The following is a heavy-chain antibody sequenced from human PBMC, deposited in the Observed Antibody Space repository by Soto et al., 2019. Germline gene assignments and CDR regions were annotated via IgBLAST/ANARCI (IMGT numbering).Heavy chain of an antibody. D-gene: IGHD2-8*01. CDR3: ARDHCTNGVCYHYYYYGMDV. Sequence: GGSLRVSCAAAGCPFRSYWRHWVRQATGKGLVWVSRINSDGSSTSYADSVKGRFTISRDNAKNTLYLQMNSLRAEDTAVYYCARDHCTNGVCYHYYYYGMDVSGQGTTVTVSS. V-gene: IGHV3-74*01. CDR2: INSDGSST. CDR1: GCPFRSYW. J-gene: IGHJ6*02.